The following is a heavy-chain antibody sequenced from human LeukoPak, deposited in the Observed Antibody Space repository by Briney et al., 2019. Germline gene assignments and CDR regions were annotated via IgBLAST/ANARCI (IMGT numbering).Heavy chain of an antibody. CDR1: GGSISSHY. J-gene: IGHJ5*02. V-gene: IGHV4-59*11. Sequence: SETLSLTCTVSGGSISSHYWSWIRQPPGKGLEWIGYIYYSGSTNYNPSLKSRVTISVDTSKNQFSLKLGSVTAADTAVYYCARDVGRFDPWGQGTLVTVSS. D-gene: IGHD7-27*01. CDR3: ARDVGRFDP. CDR2: IYYSGST.